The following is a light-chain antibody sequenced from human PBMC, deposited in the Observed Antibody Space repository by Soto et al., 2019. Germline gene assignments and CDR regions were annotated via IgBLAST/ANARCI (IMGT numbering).Light chain of an antibody. V-gene: IGKV3-15*01. J-gene: IGKJ4*01. Sequence: TQSPATLSVSPGERATLSCWASQGIGSTLAWYQQKPGQTPKLLIFDASTRATGVPARFSGGGSGTEFTLTINSLQSEDFAVYYCQRYNRWPPSFGGGTKVDIK. CDR2: DAS. CDR3: QRYNRWPPS. CDR1: QGIGST.